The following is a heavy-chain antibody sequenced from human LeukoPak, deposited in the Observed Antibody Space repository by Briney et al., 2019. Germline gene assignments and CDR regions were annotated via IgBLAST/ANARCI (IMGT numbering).Heavy chain of an antibody. J-gene: IGHJ3*02. D-gene: IGHD5-24*01. Sequence: KPSETLSLTCAVYGGSFSGYYWSWIRQPPGKGLEWIGEINHSGSTNYNPSLKSRVTISVDTSKNQFSLKLSSVTAADTAVYYCARVLRWLQAFDIWGQGTMVTVSS. CDR3: ARVLRWLQAFDI. CDR2: INHSGST. CDR1: GGSFSGYY. V-gene: IGHV4-34*01.